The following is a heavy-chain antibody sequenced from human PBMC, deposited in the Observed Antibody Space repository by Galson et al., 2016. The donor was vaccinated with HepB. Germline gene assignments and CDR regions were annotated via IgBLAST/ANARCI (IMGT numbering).Heavy chain of an antibody. V-gene: IGHV3-21*04. J-gene: IGHJ5*02. CDR3: ATYDTVTGQFDP. D-gene: IGHD1-1*01. CDR2: ISSSSTYI. CDR1: GFTFSDYS. Sequence: SLRLSCAASGFTFSDYSMNWVRQAPGKGLEWVSSISSSSTYIYYADSVKGRFSISRDSSKNTVYLQMNSLRAEDTAIYYSATYDTVTGQFDPWGQGTPVTVSS.